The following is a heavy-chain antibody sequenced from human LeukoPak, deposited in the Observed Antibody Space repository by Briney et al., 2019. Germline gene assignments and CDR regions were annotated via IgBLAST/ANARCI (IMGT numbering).Heavy chain of an antibody. CDR3: ARDGYSGYDFYFDY. Sequence: PGGSLRLSCAASGFTFSSYGMHRVRQAPGKGLEWVAVIWFDGSDKYYADSVKGRFTISRDNSKNTLYLQMNSLRAEDTAVYYCARDGYSGYDFYFDYWGQGSLVTVSS. CDR1: GFTFSSYG. J-gene: IGHJ4*02. CDR2: IWFDGSDK. D-gene: IGHD5-12*01. V-gene: IGHV3-33*01.